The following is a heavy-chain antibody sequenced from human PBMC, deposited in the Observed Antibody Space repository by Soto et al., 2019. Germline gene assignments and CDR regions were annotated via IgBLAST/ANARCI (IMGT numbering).Heavy chain of an antibody. CDR3: ARAVGNYGYYYYYGMDV. CDR1: GYTFTGYY. J-gene: IGHJ6*02. Sequence: ASVKVSCKASGYTFTGYYMHWVRQAPGQGLEWMGWINPNSGGTNYAQKFQGRVTMTRDTSISTAYMELSRLRSDDTAVYYCARAVGNYGYYYYYGMDVWGQGTTVTVS. CDR2: INPNSGGT. V-gene: IGHV1-2*02. D-gene: IGHD1-26*01.